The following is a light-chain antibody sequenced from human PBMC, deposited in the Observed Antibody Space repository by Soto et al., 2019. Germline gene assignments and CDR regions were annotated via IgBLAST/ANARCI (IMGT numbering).Light chain of an antibody. Sequence: QSALTQPASVSGSPGQSITISCTGTSSYVGSYNLVSWYQQHPGKAPKLMIYEVSKRPSGVSNRFSGSKSGNTASLTISGLQAEDEADYYCCSXAGSSTYVFGTGTRSPS. J-gene: IGLJ1*01. CDR1: SSYVGSYNL. CDR3: CSXAGSSTYV. CDR2: EVS. V-gene: IGLV2-23*02.